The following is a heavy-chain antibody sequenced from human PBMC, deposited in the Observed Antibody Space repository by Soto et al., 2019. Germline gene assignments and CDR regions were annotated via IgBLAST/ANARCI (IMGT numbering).Heavy chain of an antibody. Sequence: PGGSLRLSCAASGFTFNNYGMQWVRQAPGKGLEWVAVIWYDGSNKFYADSVKGRFTISRDNSKNTLYLQMNSLRAEDTAVYYCARMSGWYFDYWGQGTLVTVSS. CDR2: IWYDGSNK. D-gene: IGHD6-19*01. CDR1: GFTFNNYG. V-gene: IGHV3-33*01. J-gene: IGHJ4*02. CDR3: ARMSGWYFDY.